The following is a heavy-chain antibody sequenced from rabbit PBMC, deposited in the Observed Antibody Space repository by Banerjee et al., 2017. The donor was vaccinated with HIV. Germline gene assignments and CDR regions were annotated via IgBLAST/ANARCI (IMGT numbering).Heavy chain of an antibody. CDR2: IYTGSGST. Sequence: QEQLEESGGDLVKPGASLTLTCKASGIDFSSYYYMCWVRQAPGKGLEWIGCIYTGSGSTYYASWAKGRFTISKTSSTTVTLQMTSLTAADTATYFCARSTSGYDIGDLWGQGTLVTVS. CDR3: ARSTSGYDIGDL. J-gene: IGHJ3*01. CDR1: GIDFSSYYY. D-gene: IGHD1-1*01. V-gene: IGHV1S45*01.